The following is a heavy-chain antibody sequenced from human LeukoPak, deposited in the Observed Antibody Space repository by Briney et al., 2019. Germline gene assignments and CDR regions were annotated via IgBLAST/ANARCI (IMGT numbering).Heavy chain of an antibody. CDR2: ISSDGTKK. CDR1: GFTFSSFS. CDR3: AREGGLQYFDWFLES. V-gene: IGHV3-30*10. D-gene: IGHD3-9*01. J-gene: IGHJ5*02. Sequence: GGSLRLSCAASGFTFSSFSIHWVHQAPDKGLGWVAIISSDGTKKYYTDSVKGRFTISRDNSKNTLYLQMNSLRAEDTAVYFCAREGGLQYFDWFLESWGQGTLVTVSS.